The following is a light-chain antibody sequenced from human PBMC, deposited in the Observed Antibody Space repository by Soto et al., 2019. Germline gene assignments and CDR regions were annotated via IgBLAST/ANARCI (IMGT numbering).Light chain of an antibody. CDR1: SSNIGSNA. CDR3: ATWDDSLNGWV. CDR2: SHN. Sequence: QSVLTQPPSASGTPGQRVTISCSGSSSNIGSNAVSWYHQLPGTAPKLLIYSHNQRPSGVPDRFSGSKSGTSAFLAISGLQSDDEADYYCATWDDSLNGWVFGGGTKLTVL. V-gene: IGLV1-44*01. J-gene: IGLJ3*02.